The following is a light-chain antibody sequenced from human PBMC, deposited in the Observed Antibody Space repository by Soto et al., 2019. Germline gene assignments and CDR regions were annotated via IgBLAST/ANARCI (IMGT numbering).Light chain of an antibody. CDR3: HQRSTWPFT. CDR2: DAS. CDR1: QIISSY. Sequence: EIVLTQSPATLSLSPGERATLSSRASQIISSYLAWYQQKPDQAPRLLIYDASNRATGIPARFSGSGSGTDFTLTICSLEPEDFAVYYCHQRSTWPFTFGPGT. J-gene: IGKJ3*01. V-gene: IGKV3-11*01.